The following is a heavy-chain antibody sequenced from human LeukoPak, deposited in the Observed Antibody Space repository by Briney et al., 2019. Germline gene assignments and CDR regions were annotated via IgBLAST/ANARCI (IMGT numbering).Heavy chain of an antibody. V-gene: IGHV3-7*01. Sequence: GGSLRLSCAASGFTFSSYWMSWVRQAPGKGLEWVANIKQDGSEKYYVDSVKGRFTISRDNAKNSLYLQMSSLRAEDTAVYYCARDLTYYDFWSGYDNYFDYWGQGTLVTVSS. CDR3: ARDLTYYDFWSGYDNYFDY. CDR1: GFTFSSYW. CDR2: IKQDGSEK. D-gene: IGHD3-3*01. J-gene: IGHJ4*02.